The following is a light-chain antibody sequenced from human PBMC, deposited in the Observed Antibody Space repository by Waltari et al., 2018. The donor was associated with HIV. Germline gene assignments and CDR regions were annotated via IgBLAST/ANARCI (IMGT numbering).Light chain of an antibody. CDR1: QSVLYNSNNKNY. J-gene: IGKJ2*03. V-gene: IGKV4-1*01. CDR3: QQYYSTLYS. CDR2: WAS. Sequence: DIVMTQSPDSLAVSLGERVTINCKSSQSVLYNSNNKNYLAWYQQKQRQPPKLLIYWASTRESGVPDRFSGSGSGTDFTLTISSLQAEDVAVYYCQQYYSTLYSFGQGTKLEIK.